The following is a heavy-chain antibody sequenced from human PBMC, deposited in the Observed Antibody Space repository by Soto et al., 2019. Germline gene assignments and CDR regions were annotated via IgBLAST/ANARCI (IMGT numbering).Heavy chain of an antibody. CDR1: GFTFDDYA. J-gene: IGHJ5*02. V-gene: IGHV3-9*01. CDR3: AKDGVITFGGVTRHPDWFDP. CDR2: ISWNSGSI. Sequence: EVQLVESGGGLVQPGRSLRLSCAASGFTFDDYAMHWVRQAPGKGLEWVSGISWNSGSIGYADSVKGRFTISRDNAKNALYLQMNSRRAEDTALYYCAKDGVITFGGVTRHPDWFDPWGQGTLVTVSS. D-gene: IGHD3-16*01.